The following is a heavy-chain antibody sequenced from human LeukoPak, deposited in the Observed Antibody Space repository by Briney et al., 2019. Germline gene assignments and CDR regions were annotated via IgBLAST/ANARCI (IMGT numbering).Heavy chain of an antibody. CDR3: ARGAEEWSLDY. Sequence: SETLSLTCTVSGGSISSGGYYWSWIRQPPGKGLEWIGYIYHSGSTYYNPSLKSRVTISVDRSKNRFSLKLSSVTAADTAVYYCARGAEEWSLDYWGQGTLVTVSS. V-gene: IGHV4-30-2*01. CDR2: IYHSGST. CDR1: GGSISSGGYY. D-gene: IGHD3-3*01. J-gene: IGHJ4*02.